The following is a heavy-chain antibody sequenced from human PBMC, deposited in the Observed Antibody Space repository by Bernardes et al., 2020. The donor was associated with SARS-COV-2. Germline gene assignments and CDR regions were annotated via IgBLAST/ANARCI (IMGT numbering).Heavy chain of an antibody. J-gene: IGHJ4*02. CDR2: INPDGSST. Sequence: GGSLRLSCATSGFTFSSSWMHWVRQVPGKGLVWVSEINPDGSSTKYAASVRGRFTMSRDNAMNTLYLEMNGLGAEDTAVYFCVKGTSAWKGVDYWGREPWSTSLQ. CDR3: VKGTSAWKGVDY. D-gene: IGHD1-1*01. V-gene: IGHV3-74*01. CDR1: GFTFSSSW.